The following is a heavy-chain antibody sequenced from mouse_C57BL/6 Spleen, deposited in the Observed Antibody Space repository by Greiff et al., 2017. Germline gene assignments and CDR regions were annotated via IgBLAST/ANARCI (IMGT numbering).Heavy chain of an antibody. CDR3: ARPPLYGSSYWYFDV. CDR2: ISDGGSYT. V-gene: IGHV5-4*03. D-gene: IGHD1-1*01. J-gene: IGHJ1*03. Sequence: EVNLVESGGGLVKPGGSLKLSCAASGFTFSSYAMSWVRQTPEKRLEWVATISDGGSYTYYPDNVKGRFTISRDNAKNNLYLQMSHLKSEDTAMYYCARPPLYGSSYWYFDVWGTGTTVTVSS. CDR1: GFTFSSYA.